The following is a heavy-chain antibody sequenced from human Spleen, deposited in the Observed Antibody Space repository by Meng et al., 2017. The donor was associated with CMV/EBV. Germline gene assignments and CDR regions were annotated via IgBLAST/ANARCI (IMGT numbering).Heavy chain of an antibody. D-gene: IGHD2-2*01. CDR1: SCTCYG. V-gene: IGHV5-51*01. Sequence: SCTCYGIGGDRQLPGKGLEWMGFIYPGDSDPRYRPSFHGQVTISADQSITTAYLQWSSLKASDTAMYYCARRDHCSSTSCYRHFDYWGQGTLVTVSS. CDR3: ARRDHCSSTSCYRHFDY. J-gene: IGHJ4*02. CDR2: IYPGDSDP.